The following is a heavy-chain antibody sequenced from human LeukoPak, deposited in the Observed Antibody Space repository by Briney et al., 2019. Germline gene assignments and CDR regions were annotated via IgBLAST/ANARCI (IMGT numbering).Heavy chain of an antibody. J-gene: IGHJ3*02. CDR1: GYTFSAYY. CDR2: INPDSGST. D-gene: IGHD1-26*01. V-gene: IGHV1-2*02. CDR3: ARPSGTYVLLDAFDI. Sequence: GASVKVSCKASGYTFSAYYIHWVRQAPGQGLEWMGWINPDSGSTNYAQEFQGRVTMTRDTSIRTAYMEVSRLRSDDTAVYYCARPSGTYVLLDAFDIWGQGTMVTVS.